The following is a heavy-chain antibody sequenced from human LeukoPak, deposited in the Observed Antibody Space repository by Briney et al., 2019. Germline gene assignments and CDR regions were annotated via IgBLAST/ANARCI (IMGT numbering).Heavy chain of an antibody. D-gene: IGHD3-16*01. V-gene: IGHV4-4*09. CDR3: ARYAVRGYYFDY. CDR1: GGSISSYY. CDR2: IYTSGST. J-gene: IGHJ4*02. Sequence: SETLSLTCTVSGGSISSYYWSWIRQPPGKGLEWIGYIYTSGSTNYNPSLKSRVTISVDTSKNQFSLKLSSVTAADTAVYYCARYAVRGYYFDYWGQGTLVTVSP.